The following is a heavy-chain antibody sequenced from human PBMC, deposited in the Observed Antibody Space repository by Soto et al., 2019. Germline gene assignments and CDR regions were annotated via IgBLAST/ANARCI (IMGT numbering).Heavy chain of an antibody. CDR3: ARFLDGTGGYYFDH. CDR1: AGSISRGSYY. Sequence: QLQLQESGPGLVKPSETLSLTCTVSAGSISRGSYYWGWIRQPPGKGLEWIGTIYYDGSTYDNPSLKSRVTISVDTSKNQFSLKLSSVTAADTSRYYCARFLDGTGGYYFDHWGQGTLVIVSS. V-gene: IGHV4-39*01. D-gene: IGHD3-10*01. J-gene: IGHJ4*02. CDR2: IYYDGST.